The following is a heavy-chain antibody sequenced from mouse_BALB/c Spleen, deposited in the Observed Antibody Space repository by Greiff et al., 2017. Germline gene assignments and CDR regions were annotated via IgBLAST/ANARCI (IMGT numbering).Heavy chain of an antibody. CDR3: ATGYGNLFAY. J-gene: IGHJ3*01. Sequence: VQLKESGPGLVKPSQSLSLTCTVTGYSITSDYAWNWIRQFPGNKLEWMGYISYSGSTSYNPSLKSRISITRDTSKNQFFLQLNSVTTEDTATYYCATGYGNLFAYWGQGTLVTVSA. CDR1: GYSITSDYA. CDR2: ISYSGST. D-gene: IGHD2-10*02. V-gene: IGHV3-2*02.